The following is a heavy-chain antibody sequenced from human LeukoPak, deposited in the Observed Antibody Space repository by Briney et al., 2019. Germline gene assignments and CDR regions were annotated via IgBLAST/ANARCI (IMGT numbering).Heavy chain of an antibody. Sequence: PGGSLRLSCAASGFTFGDHAMHWVRQGPGKGLEWVSGISWNSGVIGYEDSVKGRFTISRDNAKKSLYLQMNSLRTEDTALYYCAKVGGSGRYYNAPYMDVWGKGTTVTVSS. D-gene: IGHD3-10*01. CDR2: ISWNSGVI. CDR1: GFTFGDHA. J-gene: IGHJ6*03. V-gene: IGHV3-9*01. CDR3: AKVGGSGRYYNAPYMDV.